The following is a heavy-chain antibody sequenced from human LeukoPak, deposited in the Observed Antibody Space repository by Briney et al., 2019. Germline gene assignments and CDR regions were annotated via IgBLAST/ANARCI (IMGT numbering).Heavy chain of an antibody. CDR2: IIPIFGTA. V-gene: IGHV1-69*13. CDR1: VGTFSSYA. CDR3: ARDAPYCGGDCYSFSLVFGY. J-gene: IGHJ4*02. Sequence: SVKVSCKASVGTFSSYAISWVRQAPGQGLEWMGGIIPIFGTANYAQKFQGRVTITADESTSTAYMELSSLRSEDTAVYYCARDAPYCGGDCYSFSLVFGYWGQGTLVTVSS. D-gene: IGHD2-21*02.